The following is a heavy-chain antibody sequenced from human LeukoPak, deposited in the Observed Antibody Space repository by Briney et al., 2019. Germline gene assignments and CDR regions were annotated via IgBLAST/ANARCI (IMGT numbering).Heavy chain of an antibody. J-gene: IGHJ6*02. V-gene: IGHV1-2*02. CDR3: ARDSTAMTGLNMDV. D-gene: IGHD5-18*01. CDR2: VNSDSGGT. Sequence: ASVRVSCKASGYTFTDYHIHWVRRAPGQGLEWMGWVNSDSGGTNYAQKFQGRVTMTRDTSITIAYMELSSLRSDDAAIYYCARDSTAMTGLNMDVWGQGTTVTVSS. CDR1: GYTFTDYH.